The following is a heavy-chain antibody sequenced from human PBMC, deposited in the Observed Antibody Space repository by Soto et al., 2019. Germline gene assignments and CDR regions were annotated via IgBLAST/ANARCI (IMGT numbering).Heavy chain of an antibody. V-gene: IGHV3-23*01. J-gene: IGHJ6*01. CDR1: GFTFSRYA. D-gene: IGHD5-18*01. CDR2: ISSRGDRT. CDR3: AKETGDSYGFQPNALDV. Sequence: EVQLLESGGGLVQPGGSLRLSCAGSGFTFSRYAMNWVRQAPGKGLEWVSIISSRGDRTSYAESVKGRFTISRDDSKNTLFLHMNSLGAEDTAVYYCAKETGDSYGFQPNALDVW.